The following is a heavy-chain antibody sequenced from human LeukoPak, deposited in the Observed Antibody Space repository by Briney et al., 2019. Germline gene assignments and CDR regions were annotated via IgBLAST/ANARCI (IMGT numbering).Heavy chain of an antibody. Sequence: ASETLSLTCTVSGGSISSYYWSWIRQPPGKGLEWIGYIYYSGSTNYNPSLKSRVTISEDTSKNQFSLKLSSVTAADTAVYYCAVYCSSTSCYARRAFDIWGQGTTVTVSS. V-gene: IGHV4-59*08. CDR1: GGSISSYY. CDR3: AVYCSSTSCYARRAFDI. CDR2: IYYSGST. J-gene: IGHJ3*02. D-gene: IGHD2-2*01.